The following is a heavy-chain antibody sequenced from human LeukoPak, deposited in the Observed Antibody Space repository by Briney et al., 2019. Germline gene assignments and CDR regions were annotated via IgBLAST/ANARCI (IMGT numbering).Heavy chain of an antibody. Sequence: ASVKVSCKASGFTFTSSAVQWVRQARGQRLEWIGWIVVGSGNTNYAQKFQERVTITRDMSTSTAYMELSSLRSEDTAVYYCAAGYCSGTSCRPRYYYYYMDVWGKGTTVTVSS. CDR3: AAGYCSGTSCRPRYYYYYMDV. CDR2: IVVGSGNT. CDR1: GFTFTSSA. D-gene: IGHD2-2*01. V-gene: IGHV1-58*01. J-gene: IGHJ6*03.